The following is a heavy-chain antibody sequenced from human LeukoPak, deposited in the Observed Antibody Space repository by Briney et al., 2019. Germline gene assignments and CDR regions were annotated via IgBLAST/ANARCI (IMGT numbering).Heavy chain of an antibody. CDR2: IYYSGST. V-gene: IGHV4-59*01. Sequence: SETLSLTCPVYGGSISSYYWSWIRQPPGKGLEWIGYIYYSGSTNYNPSLKSRVTISVDTSKNQFSLKLSSVTAADTAVYYCARERPPYQLGAFDIWGQGTMVTVSS. J-gene: IGHJ3*02. CDR3: ARERPPYQLGAFDI. D-gene: IGHD2-2*01. CDR1: GGSISSYY.